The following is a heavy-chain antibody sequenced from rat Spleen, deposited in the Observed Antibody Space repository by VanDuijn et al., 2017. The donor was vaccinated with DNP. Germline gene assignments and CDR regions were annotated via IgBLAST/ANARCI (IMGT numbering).Heavy chain of an antibody. Sequence: EVQLVESGGGLVQPGNSLKLSCAASGLTFSDYAMAWVRQSPKKGLEWVASISYEGSSTYYGDSVKGRFTISRDNAKSTLYLQMNSLRSEDTATYYCARHPYYDGSYYYGGYAMDAWGQGTSVTVSS. V-gene: IGHV5-22*01. D-gene: IGHD1-12*02. J-gene: IGHJ4*01. CDR3: ARHPYYDGSYYYGGYAMDA. CDR2: ISYEGSST. CDR1: GLTFSDYA.